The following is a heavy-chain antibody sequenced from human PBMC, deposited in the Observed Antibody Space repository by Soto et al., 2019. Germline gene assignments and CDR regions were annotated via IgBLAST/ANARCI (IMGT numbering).Heavy chain of an antibody. Sequence: SETLSLTCTVSGVSIISGGYYWILIRQHPGKGLEWIGYIYYSGSTYYNPSLKSRVTISVDTSKNQFSLKLSSVTAADTAVYYCARYTREMATTERFDYWGQGTLVTVSS. CDR2: IYYSGST. CDR3: ARYTREMATTERFDY. D-gene: IGHD5-12*01. V-gene: IGHV4-31*03. J-gene: IGHJ4*02. CDR1: GVSIISGGYY.